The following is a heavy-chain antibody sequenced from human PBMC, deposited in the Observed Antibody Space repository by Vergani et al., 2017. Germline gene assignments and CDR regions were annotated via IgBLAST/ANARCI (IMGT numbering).Heavy chain of an antibody. CDR2: IIPIFGTA. D-gene: IGHD4-17*01. V-gene: IGHV1-69*01. Sequence: QVQLVQSGAEVKKPGSSVKVSCKASGGTFSSYAISWVRQAPGQGLEWMGGIIPIFGTANYAQKLQGRVTITADESTSTAYMELSSLRSEDTAVYYCARARANYGDYPPYYYYYMDVWGKGTTVTVSS. CDR1: GGTFSSYA. J-gene: IGHJ6*03. CDR3: ARARANYGDYPPYYYYYMDV.